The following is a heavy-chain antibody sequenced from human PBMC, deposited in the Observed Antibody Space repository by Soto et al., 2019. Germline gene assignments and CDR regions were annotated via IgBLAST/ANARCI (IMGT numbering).Heavy chain of an antibody. CDR3: ARVVGALGHWFDP. CDR2: ISAYNGNT. Sequence: QVQLVQSGAEVKKPGASVKVSCKASGYTFTSYGISWVRQAPGQGLEWMGRISAYNGNTNYAQKLQGRVTMTTDTPTSTAYMELRSLRSGDTAVYFCARVVGALGHWFDPWGQGTLVTVSS. CDR1: GYTFTSYG. D-gene: IGHD2-15*01. V-gene: IGHV1-18*01. J-gene: IGHJ5*02.